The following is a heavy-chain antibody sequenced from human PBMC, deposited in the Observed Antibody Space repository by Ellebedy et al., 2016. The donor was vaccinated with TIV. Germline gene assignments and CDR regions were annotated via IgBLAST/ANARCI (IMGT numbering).Heavy chain of an antibody. D-gene: IGHD6-6*01. CDR3: ACLRVAARPFDY. CDR2: IYYTGNT. V-gene: IGHV4-59*01. J-gene: IGHJ4*02. Sequence: SETLSLXXTVSGVSITNNYWSWIRQPPGKGLEWIAYIYYTGNTEYNPSLKSRVTISVDTSKKQFSLKLNSVTAADTAVYYCACLRVAARPFDYWGQGTLVTVSS. CDR1: GVSITNNY.